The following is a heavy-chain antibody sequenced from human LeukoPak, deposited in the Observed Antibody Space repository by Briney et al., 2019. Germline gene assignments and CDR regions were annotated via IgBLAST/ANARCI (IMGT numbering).Heavy chain of an antibody. D-gene: IGHD5-18*01. Sequence: ASVKVSCTASGGTFSSYAISWVRQAPGQGLEWMGRIIPILGIANYAQKFQGRVTITADKSTSTAYMELSSLRSEDTAVYYCARHPFDTAMVDYWGQGTLVTVSS. V-gene: IGHV1-69*04. CDR2: IIPILGIA. J-gene: IGHJ4*02. CDR3: ARHPFDTAMVDY. CDR1: GGTFSSYA.